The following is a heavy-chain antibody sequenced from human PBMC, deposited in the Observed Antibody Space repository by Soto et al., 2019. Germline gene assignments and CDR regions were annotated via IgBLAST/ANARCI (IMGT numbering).Heavy chain of an antibody. V-gene: IGHV3-23*01. CDR2: ISGSGGRP. CDR1: GFTFTTYT. D-gene: IGHD3-3*01. J-gene: IGHJ5*01. CDR3: ATALCYDTDCYVPDS. Sequence: EVQLLESGGGLVQPGGSLRLSCAASGFTFTTYTMSWVRQAPGKGLEWVSVISGSGGRPSYADSVQGRFIISRDNPKSALDLQMSSLNGYATATYYSATALCYDTDCYVPDSWCQGTLVTVSS.